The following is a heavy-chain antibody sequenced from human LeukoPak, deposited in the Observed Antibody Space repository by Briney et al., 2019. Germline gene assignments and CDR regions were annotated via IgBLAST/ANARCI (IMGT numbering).Heavy chain of an antibody. Sequence: GGSLRLSCAASGFTLSSYWMNWVRQAPGKGLEWVANIKQDGSEKYYVDSVKGRFTISRDNTKNSLYLQMNSLRAEDTAVYYCAGGSGWLIDYWGQGTLVTVSS. CDR3: AGGSGWLIDY. CDR2: IKQDGSEK. CDR1: GFTLSSYW. D-gene: IGHD6-19*01. V-gene: IGHV3-7*01. J-gene: IGHJ4*02.